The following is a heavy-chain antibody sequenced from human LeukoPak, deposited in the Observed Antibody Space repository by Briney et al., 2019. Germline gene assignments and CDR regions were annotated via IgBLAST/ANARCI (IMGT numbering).Heavy chain of an antibody. Sequence: PLGSLRLSCAASGFTLSSYWMSWVRQAPGKGLEWVANIKEDGSEKYYVDSVKGRFTISRDNAKNSLYLHMNRLTAQDTPMYYCASDWVGGGAFKALDSLGEGTKVSVCS. CDR1: GFTLSSYW. V-gene: IGHV3-7*03. D-gene: IGHD3-16*01. CDR2: IKEDGSEK. CDR3: ASDWVGGGAFKALDS. J-gene: IGHJ3*02.